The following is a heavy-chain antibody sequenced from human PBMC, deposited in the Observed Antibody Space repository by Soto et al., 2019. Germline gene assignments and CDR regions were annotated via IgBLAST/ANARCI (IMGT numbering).Heavy chain of an antibody. D-gene: IGHD2-2*01. CDR2: ISAYNGNT. CDR1: GYTFTNFG. J-gene: IGHJ4*02. Sequence: ASVTVSCKASGYTFTNFGVTWVRRAPGQGLEWMGWISAYNGNTNYAQKLQGRVTMTTDTSTSTAYMELRSLRSDDTAVYYCARDVGYCSSTSCYYFDYWGQGTLVTVSS. CDR3: ARDVGYCSSTSCYYFDY. V-gene: IGHV1-18*01.